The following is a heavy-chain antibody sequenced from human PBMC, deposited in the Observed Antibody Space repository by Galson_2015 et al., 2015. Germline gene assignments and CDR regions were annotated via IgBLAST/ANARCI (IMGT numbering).Heavy chain of an antibody. V-gene: IGHV3-48*02. D-gene: IGHD3-10*01. Sequence: SLRLSCAGSGFDFNSYRFNWVRQAPGKGLEWVSFINATHNREYAQSVKGRFTVSRDNARNSLYLQMNSLRDEDTAVYYCARGLILWFDGIGDNNYYYGMDFWGRGTTVVVSS. J-gene: IGHJ6*02. CDR1: GFDFNSYR. CDR2: INATHNR. CDR3: ARGLILWFDGIGDNNYYYGMDF.